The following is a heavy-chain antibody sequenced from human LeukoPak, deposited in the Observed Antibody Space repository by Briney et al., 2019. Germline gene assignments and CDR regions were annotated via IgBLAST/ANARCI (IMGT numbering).Heavy chain of an antibody. CDR2: ISFDGRDK. CDR1: GFTLNSYI. Sequence: PGGSLRLSCEASGFTLNSYIMHWVRQAPGKGLGWVALISFDGRDKQYADSVKGRFTISKDNSKNTLYLQMNSLSGDDTSMYFCARAYGGLIDYWGQGTLVTVSS. D-gene: IGHD3-16*01. V-gene: IGHV3-30*04. CDR3: ARAYGGLIDY. J-gene: IGHJ4*02.